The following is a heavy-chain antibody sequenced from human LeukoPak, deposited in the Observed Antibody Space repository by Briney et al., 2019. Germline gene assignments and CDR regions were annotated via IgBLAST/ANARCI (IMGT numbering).Heavy chain of an antibody. V-gene: IGHV3-7*01. CDR3: AREVLGAFDI. D-gene: IGHD5/OR15-5a*01. CDR2: INQYGSQK. Sequence: PGGSLXLSCAASGFTFSSYWMSWVRQAPGKGVDCVANINQYGSQKYYVDSVKGRFTISRDNANNSLYLQMNSLRAEDTAVYYCAREVLGAFDIWGQGTMVTVSS. J-gene: IGHJ3*02. CDR1: GFTFSSYW.